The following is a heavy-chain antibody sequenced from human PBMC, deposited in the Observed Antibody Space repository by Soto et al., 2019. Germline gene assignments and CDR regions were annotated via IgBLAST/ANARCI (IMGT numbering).Heavy chain of an antibody. Sequence: SVKVACNASGGTLSSYAISWARQARGLGLEWMGGIIPIFVTGNYAQKFQGRDTITADQSTSTAYTELSSLRSEDTAVYYCALPVPRVKWYYFDYWGPGAKVTVSS. CDR2: IIPIFVTG. D-gene: IGHD2-8*01. CDR1: GGTLSSYA. J-gene: IGHJ4*02. CDR3: ALPVPRVKWYYFDY. V-gene: IGHV1-69*13.